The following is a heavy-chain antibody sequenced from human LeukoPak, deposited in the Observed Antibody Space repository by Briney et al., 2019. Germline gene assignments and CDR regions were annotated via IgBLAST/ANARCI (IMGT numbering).Heavy chain of an antibody. D-gene: IGHD3-10*01. CDR2: IRYDGSNK. CDR1: GFTFSSYG. J-gene: IGHJ6*03. V-gene: IGHV3-30*02. Sequence: GGTLRLSCAASGFTFSSYGMHWVRQAPGKGLEWVAFIRYDGSNKYYADSVKGRFTISRDNSKNTLYLQMNSLRAEDTAVYYCAKRGSGSYSYYMDVWGKGTTVTISS. CDR3: AKRGSGSYSYYMDV.